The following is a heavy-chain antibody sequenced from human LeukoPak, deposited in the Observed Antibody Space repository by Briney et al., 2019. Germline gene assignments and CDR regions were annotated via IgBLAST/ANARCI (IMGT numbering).Heavy chain of an antibody. J-gene: IGHJ4*02. CDR2: IIPILGIA. D-gene: IGHD3/OR15-3a*01. CDR1: GGTFSSYA. CDR3: ARDRGIWTGYQHVYYFDY. V-gene: IGHV1-69*04. Sequence: GASVKVSCKASGGTFSSYAISWVRQAPGQGLEWMGRIIPILGIANYAQKFQGRVTITADKSTSTAYMELSSLRSEDTAVYYCARDRGIWTGYQHVYYFDYWGQGTLVTVSS.